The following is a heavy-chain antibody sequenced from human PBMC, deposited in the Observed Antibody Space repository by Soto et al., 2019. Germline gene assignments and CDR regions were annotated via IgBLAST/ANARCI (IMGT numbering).Heavy chain of an antibody. Sequence: PSETLSLTCDFSCASITTYYWSWIRQAPGKGLEWIGNVYHTGTTDYNSSLKSRVTISVDTSKNQFSLNMNSVTAADTAVYYCARRLFGSGWTLDSWGQGALVTVSS. J-gene: IGHJ4*02. CDR2: VYHTGTT. CDR1: CASITTYY. V-gene: IGHV4-59*01. CDR3: ARRLFGSGWTLDS. D-gene: IGHD6-19*01.